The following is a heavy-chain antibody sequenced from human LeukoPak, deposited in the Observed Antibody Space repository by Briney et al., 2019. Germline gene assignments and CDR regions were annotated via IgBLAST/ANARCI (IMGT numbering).Heavy chain of an antibody. CDR3: AGEDFYDRRFRD. J-gene: IGHJ4*02. Sequence: LETQSLTCTVSGASISSSTYYWGWIRQLLGKGLEWLGSDYYSGNTYNKPSLKSRVTISVHAPKNQFSLKLSSVTAADTAVYYCAGEDFYDRRFRDWGQGTLVTVSS. D-gene: IGHD3-22*01. CDR2: DYYSGNT. V-gene: IGHV4-39*07. CDR1: GASISSSTYY.